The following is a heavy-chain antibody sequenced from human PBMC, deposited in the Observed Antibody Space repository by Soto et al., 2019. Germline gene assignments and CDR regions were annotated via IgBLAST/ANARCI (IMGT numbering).Heavy chain of an antibody. CDR1: GFTFSNAW. CDR3: TTDLAREAPFDY. D-gene: IGHD3-3*02. V-gene: IGHV3-15*01. CDR2: IKSKTDGGTT. Sequence: PGGSLRLSCAASGFTFSNAWMSWVRQAPGKGLEWVGRIKSKTDGGTTDYAAPVKGRFTISRDDSKNTLYLQMNSLKTEDTAVYYCTTDLAREAPFDYWGQGTLVTVSS. J-gene: IGHJ4*02.